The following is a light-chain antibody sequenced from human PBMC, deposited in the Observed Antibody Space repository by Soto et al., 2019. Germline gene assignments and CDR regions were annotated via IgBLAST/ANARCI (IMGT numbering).Light chain of an antibody. CDR1: SSNIGAGSE. CDR2: GYS. J-gene: IGLJ1*01. Sequence: SVVTHPHSVSGAPGQRVTISCTGNSSNIGAGSEVHWYQHLPGTAPKLLIFGYSTRHPGVPDRFSGSKSGTSASLAITALQAEDEADYYCESYDSRPSGSVFGTGTNVTV. CDR3: ESYDSRPSGSV. V-gene: IGLV1-40*01.